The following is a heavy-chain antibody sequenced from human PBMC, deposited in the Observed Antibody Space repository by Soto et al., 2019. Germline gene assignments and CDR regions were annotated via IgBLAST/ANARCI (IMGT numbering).Heavy chain of an antibody. J-gene: IGHJ6*03. Sequence: GGSLRLSCAAAGCSFSSYWMSWVRKAPGKGLEWVANIKKDGSEKYYVDSVKGRFTISRDNAKKSLYLQMNSLRAEDTAVYYCARVGGYDYIWGSYRQPGYYYYMDVWGKGTTVTVSS. CDR3: ARVGGYDYIWGSYRQPGYYYYMDV. CDR2: IKKDGSEK. D-gene: IGHD3-16*02. V-gene: IGHV3-7*01. CDR1: GCSFSSYW.